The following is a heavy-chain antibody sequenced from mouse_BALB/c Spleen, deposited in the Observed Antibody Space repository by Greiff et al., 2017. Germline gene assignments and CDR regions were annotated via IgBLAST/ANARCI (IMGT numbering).Heavy chain of an antibody. D-gene: IGHD2-14*01. CDR3: ARRAFGYGFDY. CDR1: GFTFSSYT. V-gene: IGHV5-12-2*01. Sequence: EVKLMESGGGLVQPGGSLKLSCAASGFTFSSYTMSWVRQTPEKRLEWVAYISNGGGSTYYPDTVKGRLTISRDNAKNTLYLQMSSLKSEDTAMYYCARRAFGYGFDYWGQGTTLTVSS. J-gene: IGHJ2*01. CDR2: ISNGGGST.